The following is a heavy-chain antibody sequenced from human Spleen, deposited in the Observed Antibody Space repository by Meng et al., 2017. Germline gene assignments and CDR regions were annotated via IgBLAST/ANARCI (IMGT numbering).Heavy chain of an antibody. Sequence: GSLRLSCAVYGGSFSGYYWSWIRQPPGKGLEWIGEIKHSGSTYYNPSLKSRVTISVDTSKNQFSLKLSSVTAADTAVYYCARFSDYYDSSGYYYFDYWGQGTLVTVSS. V-gene: IGHV4-34*01. CDR1: GGSFSGYY. J-gene: IGHJ4*02. CDR2: IKHSGST. CDR3: ARFSDYYDSSGYYYFDY. D-gene: IGHD3-22*01.